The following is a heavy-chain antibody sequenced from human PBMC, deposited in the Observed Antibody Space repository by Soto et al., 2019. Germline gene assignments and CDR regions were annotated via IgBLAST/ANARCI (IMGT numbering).Heavy chain of an antibody. V-gene: IGHV4-4*02. CDR3: ARMNNYFAFDM. D-gene: IGHD4-4*01. J-gene: IGHJ3*02. CDR2: IFHSGST. CDR1: GGSISSSNW. Sequence: SETLSLTCAVSGGSISSSNWWSWVRQPPGKGLEWIGEIFHSGSTNYNPSLKSRVNISVDKSKNQFSLKLSSVTAADTAVYYCARMNNYFAFDMWGQGTLVTVSS.